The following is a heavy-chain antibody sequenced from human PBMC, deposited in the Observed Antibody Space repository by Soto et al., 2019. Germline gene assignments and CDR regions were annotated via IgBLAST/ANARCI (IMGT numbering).Heavy chain of an antibody. J-gene: IGHJ4*02. CDR2: LTRGGTS. CDR1: GFTFSDYS. Sequence: PGGSLRLSCAASGFTFSDYSMSWVRQTPKRGLEWVSTLTRGGTSYYADSVQGRFTVSRDNSKNTVSLQMHSLRAEDTALYYCTKRATTVPTPGNYFDSWGQGTLVTVSS. D-gene: IGHD1-1*01. V-gene: IGHV3-23*01. CDR3: TKRATTVPTPGNYFDS.